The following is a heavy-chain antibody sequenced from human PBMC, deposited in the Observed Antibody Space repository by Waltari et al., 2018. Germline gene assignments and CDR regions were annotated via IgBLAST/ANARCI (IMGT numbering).Heavy chain of an antibody. J-gene: IGHJ4*02. Sequence: QVQLQESGPGLVKPSETLSLTCTVSGGSISSYYWSWIRQPAGKGLEWIGRIYTSGSTNYNPSLKSRVTMSVDTSKNQFSLKLSAVTAADTAVYYCARGFWDSGSYHFDYWGQGTLVTVSS. D-gene: IGHD1-26*01. CDR2: IYTSGST. CDR1: GGSISSYY. V-gene: IGHV4-4*07. CDR3: ARGFWDSGSYHFDY.